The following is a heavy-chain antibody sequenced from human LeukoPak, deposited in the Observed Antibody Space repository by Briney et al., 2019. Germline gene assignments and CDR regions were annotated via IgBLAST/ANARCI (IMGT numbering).Heavy chain of an antibody. CDR3: ARGITYYYDSSGYYFVAFDI. D-gene: IGHD3-22*01. V-gene: IGHV1-18*01. CDR1: GGTFSSYG. J-gene: IGHJ3*02. Sequence: ASVKVSCKVSGGTFSSYGISWVRQAPGQGLEWMGWISAYNGNTNYAQKLQGRVTMTTDTSTSTAYMELRSLRSDDTAVYYCARGITYYYDSSGYYFVAFDIWGQGTMVTVSS. CDR2: ISAYNGNT.